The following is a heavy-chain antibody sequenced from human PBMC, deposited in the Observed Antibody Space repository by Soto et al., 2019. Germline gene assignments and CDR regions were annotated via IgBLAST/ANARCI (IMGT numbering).Heavy chain of an antibody. D-gene: IGHD6-19*01. CDR2: IYYSGST. CDR3: ASISIAVAGTPLDY. CDR1: GGSISSISYY. J-gene: IGHJ4*02. Sequence: TLSLTCTVSGGSISSISYYWGWIRQPPGKGLEWIGSIYYSGSTYYNPSLKSRVTISVDTSKNQFSLKLSSVTAADTAVYYCASISIAVAGTPLDYWGQGTLVTVSS. V-gene: IGHV4-39*01.